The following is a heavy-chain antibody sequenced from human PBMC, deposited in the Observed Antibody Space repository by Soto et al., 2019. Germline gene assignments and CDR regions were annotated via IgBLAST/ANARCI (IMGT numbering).Heavy chain of an antibody. CDR2: ISSSGSSI. J-gene: IGHJ4*02. CDR3: ARDPGTTRFDY. CDR1: GFTFSTYS. Sequence: EVQLVESGGGLVQPGGSLRLYCAASGFTFSTYSMNWVRQAPGKGLEWVSYISSSGSSIYYADSVKGRFTISRDNAKNSLYLQMNSLRGEDTAVYYCARDPGTTRFDYWGQGTLVTVSS. V-gene: IGHV3-48*01. D-gene: IGHD1-1*01.